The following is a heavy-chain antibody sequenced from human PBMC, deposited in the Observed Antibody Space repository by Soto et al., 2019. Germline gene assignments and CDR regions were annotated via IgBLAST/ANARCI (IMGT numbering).Heavy chain of an antibody. CDR1: GDLFNNYA. CDR2: ISPLFSTT. V-gene: IGHV1-69*01. Sequence: QVQLVQSGAEVKEPGSSVKVSCKATGDLFNNYAFNWVRQAPGQGLEWMGRISPLFSTTNYAQTFQCRVTSGADELTTIVYLEVSNCESEDTAMYYWAASSSVAGAGYVTFWGQGTLFTVSP. J-gene: IGHJ4*02. D-gene: IGHD6-13*01. CDR3: AASSSVAGAGYVTF.